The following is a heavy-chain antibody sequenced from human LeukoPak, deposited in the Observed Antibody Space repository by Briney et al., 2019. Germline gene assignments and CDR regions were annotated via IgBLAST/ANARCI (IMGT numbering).Heavy chain of an antibody. Sequence: SETLSLTCTVSGGSISSYYWTWIRQPPGKGLEWIRYIYYSGSTNYNPSLKSRGTISVDTSKNQFSLKLSSVTAADTAVYYCARTQDYGGPDAFDIWGQGTMVTVSS. CDR3: ARTQDYGGPDAFDI. CDR1: GGSISSYY. CDR2: IYYSGST. J-gene: IGHJ3*02. V-gene: IGHV4-59*01. D-gene: IGHD4-23*01.